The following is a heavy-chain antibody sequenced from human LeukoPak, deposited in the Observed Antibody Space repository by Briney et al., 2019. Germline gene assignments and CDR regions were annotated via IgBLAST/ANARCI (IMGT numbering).Heavy chain of an antibody. Sequence: GESLKISCKGSGYSFTSYWIGWVRQMPGKGLEWMGIIYPGDSDTRYSPSFQGQVTISADKSISTAYLQWSSLKASDTAMYYCARAPDCSSTSCYYMDVWGQGTLVTVSS. D-gene: IGHD2-2*01. CDR2: IYPGDSDT. CDR3: ARAPDCSSTSCYYMDV. V-gene: IGHV5-51*01. J-gene: IGHJ4*02. CDR1: GYSFTSYW.